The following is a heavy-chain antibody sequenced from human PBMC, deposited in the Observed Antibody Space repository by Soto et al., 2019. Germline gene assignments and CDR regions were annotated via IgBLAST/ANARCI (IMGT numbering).Heavy chain of an antibody. Sequence: GGSLRLSCAASGFTFSDYYMNWIRQAPGKGLEWVSYSSSRGSTIYYAASVRGRFTVSRDNAENSLFLQMNSLRAEDTAVYYCARDGETAALSYGMDVWGQGTTVTVSS. J-gene: IGHJ6*02. CDR2: SSSRGSTI. V-gene: IGHV3-11*01. D-gene: IGHD3-10*01. CDR3: ARDGETAALSYGMDV. CDR1: GFTFSDYY.